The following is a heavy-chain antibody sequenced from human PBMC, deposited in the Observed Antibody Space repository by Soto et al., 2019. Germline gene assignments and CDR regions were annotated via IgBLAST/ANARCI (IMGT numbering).Heavy chain of an antibody. D-gene: IGHD5-18*01. CDR3: ARDRYRFVGTAMVNYYYYGMDV. J-gene: IGHJ6*02. CDR1: GFTFSSYG. CDR2: IWYDGSNK. Sequence: PGGSLRLSCAASGFTFSSYGMHWVRQAPGKGLEWVAVIWYDGSNKYYADSVKGRFTISRDNSKNTLYLQMNSLRAEDTAVYYCARDRYRFVGTAMVNYYYYGMDVWGQGTTVTVSS. V-gene: IGHV3-33*01.